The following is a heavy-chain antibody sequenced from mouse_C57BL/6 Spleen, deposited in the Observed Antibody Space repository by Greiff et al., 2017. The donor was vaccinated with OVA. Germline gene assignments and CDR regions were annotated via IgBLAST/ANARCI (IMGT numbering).Heavy chain of an antibody. CDR3: TRLTQGGAMDY. CDR1: GYTFTSYW. Sequence: EVQLQQSGTVLARPGASVKMSCKTSGYTFTSYWMHWVKQRPGQGLEWIGAIYPGNSDTSYNQKITGKGKLTADTTAISAYMELSSLTNEDSAVYYCTRLTQGGAMDYWGQGTSVTVSS. CDR2: IYPGNSDT. V-gene: IGHV1-5*01. J-gene: IGHJ4*01.